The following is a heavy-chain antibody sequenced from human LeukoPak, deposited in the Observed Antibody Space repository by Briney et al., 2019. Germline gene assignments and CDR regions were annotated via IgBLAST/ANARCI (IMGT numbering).Heavy chain of an antibody. J-gene: IGHJ5*02. CDR2: ISAYNGNT. V-gene: IGHV1-18*01. Sequence: ASVKVSCKGSLYTFTSYGISWVRQTPGQGVVWMGWISAYNGNTNYAQKLQGRVTMTTDTSTSTAYMELMSLRSDDTAVYYCARVMTSGYSNWFDPWGQGTLVTVSS. D-gene: IGHD3-22*01. CDR3: ARVMTSGYSNWFDP. CDR1: LYTFTSYG.